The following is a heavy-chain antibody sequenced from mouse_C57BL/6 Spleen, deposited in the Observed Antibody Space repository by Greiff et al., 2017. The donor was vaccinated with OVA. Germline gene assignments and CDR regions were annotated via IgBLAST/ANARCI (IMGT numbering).Heavy chain of an antibody. Sequence: EVQGVESGGGLVKPGGSLKLSCAASGFTFSDYGMHWVRQAPEKGLEWVAYISSGSSTIYYADTVKGRFTISRDNAKNTLFLQMTSLRSEDTAMYYCAIIYYDYDGDYWGQGTSVTVSS. V-gene: IGHV5-17*01. CDR1: GFTFSDYG. CDR3: AIIYYDYDGDY. D-gene: IGHD2-4*01. CDR2: ISSGSSTI. J-gene: IGHJ4*01.